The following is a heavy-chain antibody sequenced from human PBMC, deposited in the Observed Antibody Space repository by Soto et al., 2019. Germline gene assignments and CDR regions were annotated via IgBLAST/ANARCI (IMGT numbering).Heavy chain of an antibody. CDR2: IYYSGST. J-gene: IGHJ4*02. D-gene: IGHD5-12*01. V-gene: IGHV4-30-4*01. Sequence: PSETLSLTCTVSGGSIGSGDYYWNWIRQPPGKGLEWIGYIYYSGSTDYNPSLQSRVTISVDTSKNLVSLKLSSVTAADTAVYYCARDVVATIRGDHYFDYWGQRALVTVSS. CDR3: ARDVVATIRGDHYFDY. CDR1: GGSIGSGDYY.